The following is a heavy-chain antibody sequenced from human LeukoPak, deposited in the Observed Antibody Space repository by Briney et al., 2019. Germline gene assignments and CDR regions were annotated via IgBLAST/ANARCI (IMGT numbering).Heavy chain of an antibody. CDR3: ASGGDLNGGDCYFDY. Sequence: GASVKVSCKASGYTFTSYYMHWVRQAPGQGLEWMGIFNPSGGSTSYAQKFQGRVTMTRDTSTSTVYMELSSLRSEDTAVYYCASGGDLNGGDCYFDYWGQGTLVTVSS. D-gene: IGHD2-21*02. V-gene: IGHV1-46*01. J-gene: IGHJ4*02. CDR2: FNPSGGST. CDR1: GYTFTSYY.